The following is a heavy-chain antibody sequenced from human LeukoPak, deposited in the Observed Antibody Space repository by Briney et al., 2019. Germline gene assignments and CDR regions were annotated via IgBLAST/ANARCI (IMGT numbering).Heavy chain of an antibody. Sequence: PGGSLRLSCAASGFTFSSYAMSWVRQAPGKGLEWVSGISGSGGSTYYADAVKGRFTISRDNSKNTLYLQMNSLRAEDTAVYYCARAKGTVRCRYFEYWGQGTLVSVSS. CDR1: GFTFSSYA. CDR2: ISGSGGST. V-gene: IGHV3-23*01. J-gene: IGHJ4*02. D-gene: IGHD3-3*01. CDR3: ARAKGTVRCRYFEY.